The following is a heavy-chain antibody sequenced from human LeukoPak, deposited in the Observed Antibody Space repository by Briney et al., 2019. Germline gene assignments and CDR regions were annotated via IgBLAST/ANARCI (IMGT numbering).Heavy chain of an antibody. CDR2: IIPIFGTA. J-gene: IGHJ4*02. CDR1: GGTFSSYA. V-gene: IGHV1-69*01. D-gene: IGHD6-19*01. Sequence: SVKVSCKASGGTFSSYAISWARQAPGQGLEWMGGIIPIFGTANYAQRFQGRVTITADESTSTAYMELSSLRSEDTAVYYCARDGSGPGFYYFDSWGEGTLVTVSS. CDR3: ARDGSGPGFYYFDS.